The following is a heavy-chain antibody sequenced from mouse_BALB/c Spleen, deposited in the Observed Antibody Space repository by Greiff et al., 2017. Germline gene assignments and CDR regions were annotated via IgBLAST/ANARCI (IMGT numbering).Heavy chain of an antibody. D-gene: IGHD2-2*01. CDR1: GFTFTDYY. J-gene: IGHJ3*01. Sequence: EVKVEESGGGLVQPGGSLRLSCATSGFTFTDYYMSWVRQPPGKALEWLGFIRNKANGYTTEYSASVKGRFTISRDNTQSILYLQMNTLRAEDSATYYCARERDYGYGLFAYWGQGTLVTVSA. V-gene: IGHV7-3*02. CDR2: IRNKANGYTT. CDR3: ARERDYGYGLFAY.